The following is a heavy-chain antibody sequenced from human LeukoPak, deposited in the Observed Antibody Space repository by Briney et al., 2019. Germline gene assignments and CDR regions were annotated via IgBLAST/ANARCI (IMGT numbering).Heavy chain of an antibody. D-gene: IGHD3-22*01. V-gene: IGHV3-74*01. CDR1: GFTFSSYW. J-gene: IGHJ3*02. Sequence: GGSLRLSCAASGFTFSSYWMHWVRQAPGKGLGWVSRINSDGSSTSYADSVKGRFTISRDNAKNTLYLQMNSLRAEDTAVYYCARAGFYYDSSGSDAFDIWGQGTMVTVSS. CDR3: ARAGFYYDSSGSDAFDI. CDR2: INSDGSST.